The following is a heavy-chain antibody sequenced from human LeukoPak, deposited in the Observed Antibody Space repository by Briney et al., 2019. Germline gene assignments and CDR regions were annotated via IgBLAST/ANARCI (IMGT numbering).Heavy chain of an antibody. J-gene: IGHJ4*02. Sequence: ASVKVSCKASGYTFTGYYMHWVRQAPGQGLEWKGWINPNSGGTNYAQKFQGRVTMTRDTSISTAYMELSRLRSDDTAVYYCARETVVGANFDYWGQGTLVTVSS. CDR3: ARETVVGANFDY. D-gene: IGHD1-26*01. CDR2: INPNSGGT. V-gene: IGHV1-2*02. CDR1: GYTFTGYY.